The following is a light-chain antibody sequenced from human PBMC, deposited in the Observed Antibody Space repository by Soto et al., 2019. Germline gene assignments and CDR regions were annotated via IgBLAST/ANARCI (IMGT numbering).Light chain of an antibody. J-gene: IGLJ2*01. Sequence: QSVLTQPPSVSGAPGQRVTISCTGSRSNIGAGYDVHWYQQIPGAAPKLLIDGNSNRTSGVPDRFSGSKSGTSASLAITGLQAEYEADYYCQSYDASLSGDVVFGGGTELTVL. CDR2: GNS. CDR1: RSNIGAGYD. V-gene: IGLV1-40*01. CDR3: QSYDASLSGDVV.